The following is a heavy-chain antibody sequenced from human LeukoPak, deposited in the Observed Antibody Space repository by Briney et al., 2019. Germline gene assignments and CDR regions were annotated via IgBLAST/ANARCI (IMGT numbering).Heavy chain of an antibody. Sequence: ASVKVSCKAPGYTFNTYGITWVRQAPGQGLEWMGWISAYNGNTNYAQKLQGRVTMTTDTSTSTAYMELRSLRSDDTAVYYCARRYSSGPYDAFDIWGQGTMVTVSS. V-gene: IGHV1-18*01. CDR3: ARRYSSGPYDAFDI. J-gene: IGHJ3*02. CDR2: ISAYNGNT. CDR1: GYTFNTYG. D-gene: IGHD3-22*01.